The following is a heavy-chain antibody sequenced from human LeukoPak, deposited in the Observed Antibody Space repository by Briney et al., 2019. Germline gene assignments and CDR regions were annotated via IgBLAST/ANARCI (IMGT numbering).Heavy chain of an antibody. Sequence: KPSETLSLTCAVYGGSFSGYYWSWIRQPPGKGLEWIGEINRSGSTNYNPSLKSRVTISVDTSKNQFSLKLSSVTAADTAVYYCARGYSSSWYDYWGQGTLVTVSS. CDR3: ARGYSSSWYDY. J-gene: IGHJ4*02. D-gene: IGHD6-13*01. V-gene: IGHV4-34*01. CDR1: GGSFSGYY. CDR2: INRSGST.